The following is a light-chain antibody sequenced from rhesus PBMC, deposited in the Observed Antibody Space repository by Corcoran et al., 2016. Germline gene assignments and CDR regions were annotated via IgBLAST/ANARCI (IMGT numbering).Light chain of an antibody. CDR3: VQAIAFPYS. CDR2: GAS. Sequence: IVMTQTPLSLSITPGEPASISCRSSQSLLHSNGNTYLHWYLQKAGQSPQLLFYGASNRASGVPERISGSGSGTDFTLKISKVEADDVGFYYCVQAIAFPYSFGQGTRVEIK. J-gene: IGKJ2*01. V-gene: IGKV2-72*01. CDR1: QSLLHSNGNTY.